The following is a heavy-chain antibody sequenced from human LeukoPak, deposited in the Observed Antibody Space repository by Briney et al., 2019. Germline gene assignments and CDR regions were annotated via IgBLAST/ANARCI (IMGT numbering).Heavy chain of an antibody. D-gene: IGHD6-19*01. J-gene: IGHJ5*02. V-gene: IGHV1-8*01. CDR2: MNTSSGNT. CDR3: ARASRGWYTGNWFDP. CDR1: GYTFTSYD. Sequence: ASVKVSCKASGYTFTSYDINWVRQATGQGLEWMGWMNTSSGNTGYAQKFQGRVTMTRNTSISTAYMELSSLRSEDTAVYYCARASRGWYTGNWFDPWGQGTLVTVSS.